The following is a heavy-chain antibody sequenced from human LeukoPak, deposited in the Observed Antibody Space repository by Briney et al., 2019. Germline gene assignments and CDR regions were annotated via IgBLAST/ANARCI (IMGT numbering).Heavy chain of an antibody. V-gene: IGHV1-2*06. J-gene: IGHJ4*02. CDR2: INSNSGGT. Sequence: ASVKVSCKASGYTFTGYYMHWVRQAPGQGLEWMGRINSNSGGTNYEQKFQGRVTMTRDTSIGTAYMELSRLRSDDTAVYYCASGRDYGGNLCYFDYWGQGTLVTVSS. CDR3: ASGRDYGGNLCYFDY. D-gene: IGHD4/OR15-4a*01. CDR1: GYTFTGYY.